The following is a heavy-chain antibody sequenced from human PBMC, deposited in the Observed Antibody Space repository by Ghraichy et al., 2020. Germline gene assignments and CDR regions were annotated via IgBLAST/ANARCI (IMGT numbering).Heavy chain of an antibody. CDR3: ARHLHLLQLVDPLYYFHY. Sequence: SETLSLTCTVSSGSISSSSYFWAWIRQPPGRGLEWIGSIFYTGSTYYNPSLKSRVTISVDTSKNQFSLKLSSVTAADTAVYYCARHLHLLQLVDPLYYFHYWGQGTLVTGSS. CDR2: IFYTGST. D-gene: IGHD1-1*01. J-gene: IGHJ4*02. CDR1: SGSISSSSYF. V-gene: IGHV4-39*01.